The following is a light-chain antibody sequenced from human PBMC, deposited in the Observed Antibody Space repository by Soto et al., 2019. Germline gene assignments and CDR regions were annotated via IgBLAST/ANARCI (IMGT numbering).Light chain of an antibody. CDR1: QSVSSSY. CDR2: GAS. J-gene: IGKJ1*01. CDR3: QQYGSSPTWT. V-gene: IGKV3-20*01. Sequence: EIVLTQSPGTLSLSLGERVTLSWRGIQSVSSSYLAWYQQKPGQAPRLLIYGASTRATGIPDRFSGSGSGTDFTLTISRLEPEDSAVYYCQQYGSSPTWTFGQGTKVDI.